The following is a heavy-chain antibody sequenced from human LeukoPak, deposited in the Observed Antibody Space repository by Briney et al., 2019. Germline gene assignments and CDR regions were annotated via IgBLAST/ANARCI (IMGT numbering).Heavy chain of an antibody. CDR3: EKGGADDWGPH. CDR2: INSGGDYT. J-gene: IGHJ4*02. V-gene: IGHV3-23*01. CDR1: GVTFSSYA. Sequence: GGSLTLSCAASGVTFSSYAMSWVRQAPGKGLEWLAAINSGGDYTFYADSVKAQFTVSRDNSKNTLYLQLSSLRAEDTSTYYCEKGGADDWGPHWRQGTLVIVSS. D-gene: IGHD3-9*01.